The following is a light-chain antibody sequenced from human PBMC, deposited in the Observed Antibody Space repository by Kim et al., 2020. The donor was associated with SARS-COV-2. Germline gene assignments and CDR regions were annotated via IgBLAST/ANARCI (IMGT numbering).Light chain of an antibody. Sequence: SYELTQPPSVSVSPGQTARITYSGDALPKQYAYWYQQKPGQAPVLVIYKDSERPSGIPERFSGSSSGTTVTLTISGVQAEDEADYYCQSADSSGTSLVFGGGTQLTVL. CDR1: ALPKQY. CDR2: KDS. V-gene: IGLV3-25*03. J-gene: IGLJ3*02. CDR3: QSADSSGTSLV.